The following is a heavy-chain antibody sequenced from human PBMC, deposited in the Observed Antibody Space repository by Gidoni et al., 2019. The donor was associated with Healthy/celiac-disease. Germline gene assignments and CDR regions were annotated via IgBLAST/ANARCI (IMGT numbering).Heavy chain of an antibody. V-gene: IGHV3-23*01. J-gene: IGHJ4*02. D-gene: IGHD6-13*01. Sequence: GFTFSSYAMSWVRQAPGKGLEWVSAISGSGGSTYYADSVKGRFTISRDNSKNTLYLQMNSLRAEDTAVYYCAKAFSSSWYIEEVFFYWGQGTLVTVSS. CDR3: AKAFSSSWYIEEVFFY. CDR1: GFTFSSYA. CDR2: ISGSGGST.